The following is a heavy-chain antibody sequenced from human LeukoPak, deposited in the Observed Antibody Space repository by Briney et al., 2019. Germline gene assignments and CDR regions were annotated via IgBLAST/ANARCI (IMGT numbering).Heavy chain of an antibody. CDR1: GGSISSSSFY. CDR2: ISYSGST. V-gene: IGHV4-39*01. Sequence: PSETLSLTCSVSGGSISSSSFYWGWIRQPPGKGLEWIGSISYSGSTYYNPSLKSRVTISVDTSKNQFSLRLNSVTAADTAVYYCARQEIGLRSFDPWGQGTLVTVSS. D-gene: IGHD3/OR15-3a*01. CDR3: ARQEIGLRSFDP. J-gene: IGHJ5*02.